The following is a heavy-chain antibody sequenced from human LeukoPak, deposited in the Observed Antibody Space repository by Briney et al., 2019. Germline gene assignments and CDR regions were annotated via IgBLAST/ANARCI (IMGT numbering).Heavy chain of an antibody. V-gene: IGHV3-20*04. J-gene: IGHJ6*03. CDR2: INWNGGST. CDR3: ARGRIQLWFSTYYYNMDV. CDR1: GFTFDDYG. Sequence: PGGSLRLSCAASGFTFDDYGMSWVRQAPGKGLEWVSGINWNGGSTGYADSVKGRFIISRDNAKNSLYLQMNSLRAEDTALYYCARGRIQLWFSTYYYNMDVWGKGTTVTVSS. D-gene: IGHD5-18*01.